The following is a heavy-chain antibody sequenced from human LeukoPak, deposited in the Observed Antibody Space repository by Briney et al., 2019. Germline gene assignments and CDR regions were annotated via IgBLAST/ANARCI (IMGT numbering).Heavy chain of an antibody. V-gene: IGHV3-30*18. D-gene: IGHD2/OR15-2a*01. CDR1: GITFSSYG. J-gene: IGHJ4*02. CDR2: TSYDGSNK. CDR3: AKDFSWTWTPLSD. Sequence: GGSLRLSCAASGITFSSYGMHWVRQAPGKGLEWVAVTSYDGSNKYYADSVKGRFTISRDNSKNTLYLQMNSLRAEDTAVYYCAKDFSWTWTPLSDWGQGTLVTVSS.